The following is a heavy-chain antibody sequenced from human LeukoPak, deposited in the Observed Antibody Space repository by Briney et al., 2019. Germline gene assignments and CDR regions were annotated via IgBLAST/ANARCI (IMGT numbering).Heavy chain of an antibody. J-gene: IGHJ4*02. CDR3: ARDDLPYCGGDCYSN. V-gene: IGHV3-7*01. CDR1: GFTFSSYW. D-gene: IGHD2-21*02. CDR2: IKQDGSEK. Sequence: GGSLRLSCAASGFTFSSYWMSWVRQAPGKGLEWVANIKQDGSEKYYVDSVKGRFTISRDNAKNSLYLQMNSLRAEDTAVYYCARDDLPYCGGDCYSNWGQGTLVTVSS.